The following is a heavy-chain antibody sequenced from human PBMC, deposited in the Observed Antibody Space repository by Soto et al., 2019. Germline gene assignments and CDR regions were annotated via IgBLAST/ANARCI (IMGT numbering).Heavy chain of an antibody. D-gene: IGHD3-9*01. V-gene: IGHV3-30-3*01. CDR3: GRDPATQDNDNLTGYLHFDY. CDR1: GFSFSTYA. Sequence: QVQLVESGGGVVQPGRSLRLSCAASGFSFSTYAMHWVRQTPGKGLEWVAVISYDGDHKYYTDSVKGRFTITRDNSRNTLSLLMSSLRSEVTAIDYCGRDPATQDNDNLTGYLHFDYWGQGTRVPVSS. J-gene: IGHJ4*02. CDR2: ISYDGDHK.